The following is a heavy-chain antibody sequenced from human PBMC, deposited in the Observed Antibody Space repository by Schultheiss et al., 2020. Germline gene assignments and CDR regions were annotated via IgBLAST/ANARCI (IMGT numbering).Heavy chain of an antibody. Sequence: GESLKISCKASGYTFTSYGISWVRQAPGQGLEWMGWISAYNGNTNYAQKLQGRVTMTTDTSTSTAYMELRSLRSDDTAVYYCARGGSVWFGELGTDYWGQGTLVTVSS. V-gene: IGHV1-18*04. CDR2: ISAYNGNT. CDR3: ARGGSVWFGELGTDY. D-gene: IGHD3-10*01. CDR1: GYTFTSYG. J-gene: IGHJ4*02.